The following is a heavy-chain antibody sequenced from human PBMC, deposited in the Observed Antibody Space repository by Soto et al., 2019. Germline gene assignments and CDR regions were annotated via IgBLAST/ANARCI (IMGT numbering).Heavy chain of an antibody. CDR1: GGSISSYY. CDR3: ARRTEYSGGFDP. J-gene: IGHJ5*02. D-gene: IGHD6-6*01. V-gene: IGHV4-59*08. CDR2: IYYSGST. Sequence: SETLSLTCTVSGGSISSYYWSWIRQPPGKGLEWIGYIYYSGSTNYNPSLKSRVTISVDTSKNQFSLKLSSVTAADTAVYYCARRTEYSGGFDPWGQGTLVTVSS.